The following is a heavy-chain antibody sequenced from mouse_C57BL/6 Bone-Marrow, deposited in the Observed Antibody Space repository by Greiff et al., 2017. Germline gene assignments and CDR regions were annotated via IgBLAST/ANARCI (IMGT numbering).Heavy chain of an antibody. J-gene: IGHJ3*01. Sequence: EVQLQQSGAELVRPGASVKLSCTASGFNIKDDYMHWVKQRPEQGLEWIGWIDPENGDTEYASKFQGKATITADTSSNAAYLQLSSLTSEDTAVYYCTTIANWDERFAYWGQGTLVTVSA. CDR2: IDPENGDT. CDR1: GFNIKDDY. V-gene: IGHV14-4*01. CDR3: TTIANWDERFAY. D-gene: IGHD4-1*01.